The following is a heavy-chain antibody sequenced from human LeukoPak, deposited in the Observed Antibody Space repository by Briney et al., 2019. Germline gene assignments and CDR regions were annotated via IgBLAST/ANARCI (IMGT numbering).Heavy chain of an antibody. J-gene: IGHJ4*02. Sequence: QTGGSLRLSCAASKFTFVNYAMSWVRQAPGKGLEWVSTISGSGDATYYADSVKGRFTISRDNSKSTLYLQMNSLRAEDTALYYCARAYYYDSGSYYGHFDYWGRGTLVTVSS. V-gene: IGHV3-23*01. CDR1: KFTFVNYA. CDR3: ARAYYYDSGSYYGHFDY. D-gene: IGHD3-10*01. CDR2: ISGSGDAT.